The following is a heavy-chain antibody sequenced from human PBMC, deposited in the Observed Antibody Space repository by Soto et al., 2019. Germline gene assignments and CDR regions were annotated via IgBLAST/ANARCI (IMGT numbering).Heavy chain of an antibody. J-gene: IGHJ5*01. V-gene: IGHV4-34*01. CDR1: GGSFSGYY. Sequence: SETLSLTCAVYGGSFSGYYWSWIRQPPGKGLEWIGEINHSGSTNYNPSLKSRVTISVDTSKNQFSLKLSSVTAADTAVYYCARQPWIQLWFDYWGQGTLVSVS. CDR2: INHSGST. D-gene: IGHD5-18*01. CDR3: ARQPWIQLWFDY.